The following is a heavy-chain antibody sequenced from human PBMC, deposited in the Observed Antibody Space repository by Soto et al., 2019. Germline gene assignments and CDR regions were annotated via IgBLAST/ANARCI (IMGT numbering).Heavy chain of an antibody. Sequence: EVQLLESGGGLVEPGGSRRLSCAASGFTFSSYTMSWVRQAPGKGLEWLSSISGSGSSTYSADYVKGRSTISRDNSKNSQSLQMNSLRVKDTAIYYGAKAWGIDYGGQGTLVTVSS. CDR3: AKAWGIDY. J-gene: IGHJ4*02. D-gene: IGHD7-27*01. V-gene: IGHV3-23*01. CDR1: GFTFSSYT. CDR2: ISGSGSST.